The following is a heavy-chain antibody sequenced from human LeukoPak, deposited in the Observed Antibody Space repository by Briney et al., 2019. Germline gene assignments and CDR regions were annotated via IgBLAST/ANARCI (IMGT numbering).Heavy chain of an antibody. CDR1: GFTFSSYW. J-gene: IGHJ4*01. Sequence: VGSLRLSCAASGFTFSSYWMSWVRQAPGKGLEWVSTVKRDGREKYYVDSVKGRFTISRDNAKNSLYLQMNSLRAEDTAVYYCARDLFYFDYWGQGTLITVSS. CDR2: VKRDGREK. CDR3: ARDLFYFDY. V-gene: IGHV3-7*05.